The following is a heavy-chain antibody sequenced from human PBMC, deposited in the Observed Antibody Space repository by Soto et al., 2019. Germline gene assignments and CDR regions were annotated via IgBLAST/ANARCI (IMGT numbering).Heavy chain of an antibody. CDR2: INHSGST. D-gene: IGHD1-26*01. CDR3: ARANSAHGLYFDL. CDR1: GGSFSGYY. Sequence: SETLSLTCAVYGGSFSGYYWSWISQPPGKGLEWIGEINHSGSTNYNPSLKSRVTISIDKSKNQFSLNLSSVTAADTAVYHCARANSAHGLYFDLWGQGTQVTVSS. V-gene: IGHV4-34*01. J-gene: IGHJ4*02.